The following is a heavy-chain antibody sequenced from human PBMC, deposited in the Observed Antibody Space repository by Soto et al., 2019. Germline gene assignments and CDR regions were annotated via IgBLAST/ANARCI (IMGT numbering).Heavy chain of an antibody. Sequence: PSDTLSLTSAVYGGSVRGFYWSWIRQPPGKGLEWIGEINHSGSSHYNPSLKSRSTILLDTSKNQVSLRLSSVTAADTAVYYCERGSQWLGYWGQGALVTVSS. V-gene: IGHV4-34*01. CDR3: ERGSQWLGY. J-gene: IGHJ4*02. CDR1: GGSVRGFY. D-gene: IGHD6-19*01. CDR2: INHSGSS.